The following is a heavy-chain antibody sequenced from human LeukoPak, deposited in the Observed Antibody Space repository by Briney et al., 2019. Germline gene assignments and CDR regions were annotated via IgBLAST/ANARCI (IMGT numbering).Heavy chain of an antibody. Sequence: SETLSLTCAVSGGSISGSSYYWGWLRQPPGKGLEWIGSIYYSGSTYYNPSLKSRLTISVDTSKNQFSLKLSSVTAADAAVYYCARHSSFFSPLYPWGQGTLVTVSS. D-gene: IGHD1-26*01. V-gene: IGHV4-39*01. CDR3: ARHSSFFSPLYP. J-gene: IGHJ5*02. CDR1: GGSISGSSYY. CDR2: IYYSGST.